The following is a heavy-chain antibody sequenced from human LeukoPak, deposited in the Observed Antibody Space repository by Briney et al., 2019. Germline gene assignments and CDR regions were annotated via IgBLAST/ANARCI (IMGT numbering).Heavy chain of an antibody. CDR3: ARLDYYGSGSYYSETDY. D-gene: IGHD3-10*01. J-gene: IGHJ4*02. CDR2: INPNSGGT. CDR1: GYTFTDYY. V-gene: IGHV1-2*02. Sequence: ASVKVSCKASGYTFTDYYIHWVRQAPGQGLEWMGWINPNSGGTNYAQKFQGRVTMTRDTSISTAYMELSRLRFDDTAVYYCARLDYYGSGSYYSETDYWGQGTLVTVSS.